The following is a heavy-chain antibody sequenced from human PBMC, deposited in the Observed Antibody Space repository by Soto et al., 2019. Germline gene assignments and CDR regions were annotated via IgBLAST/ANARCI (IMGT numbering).Heavy chain of an antibody. D-gene: IGHD3-3*01. CDR3: ARGFGNYDFWSGYMNYYYYGMDV. CDR2: IIPIFGTA. J-gene: IGHJ6*02. V-gene: IGHV1-69*13. Sequence: SVKVSCKASGGTFSSYAISWVRQAPGQGLEWMGGIIPIFGTANYAQKFQGRVTITADESTSTAYMELSSLRSEDTVVYYCARGFGNYDFWSGYMNYYYYGMDVWGQGTTVTVSS. CDR1: GGTFSSYA.